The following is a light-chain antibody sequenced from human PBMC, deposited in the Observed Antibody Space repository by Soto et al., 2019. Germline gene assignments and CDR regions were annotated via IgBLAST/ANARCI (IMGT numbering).Light chain of an antibody. V-gene: IGKV3D-20*02. Sequence: EIVLTQSPGTLSLSPGERATLSCRASQSVSRNYLAWYQQKPGQAPRLLIYGASSRAAGTPDRFTGSGSGTDFTLTISSLEPEDFAVYYCQQRSNWPWTFGQGTKVDIK. CDR2: GAS. CDR3: QQRSNWPWT. J-gene: IGKJ1*01. CDR1: QSVSRNY.